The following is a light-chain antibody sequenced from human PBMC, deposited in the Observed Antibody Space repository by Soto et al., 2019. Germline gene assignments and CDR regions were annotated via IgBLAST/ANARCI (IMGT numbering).Light chain of an antibody. J-gene: IGLJ1*01. CDR1: SSDVGGYNF. CDR2: EVS. CDR3: SSYTSSSTL. Sequence: QSALTQPASVFGSPGQSITISCTGTSSDVGGYNFVSWYQQHPGKAPKLMIYEVSSRPSGVSNRFSGSKSGNTASLTISGLQAEDEADYYCSSYTSSSTLFGTGTKVTVL. V-gene: IGLV2-14*03.